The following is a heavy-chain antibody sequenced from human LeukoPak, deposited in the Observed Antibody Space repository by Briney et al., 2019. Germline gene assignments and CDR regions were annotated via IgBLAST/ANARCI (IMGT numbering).Heavy chain of an antibody. CDR3: ARDSPSMVRGVRGGWFDP. CDR1: GGSISSGSYY. D-gene: IGHD3-10*01. Sequence: SETLSLTCTVSGGSISSGSYYWSWIRQPAGKGLEWIGRIYSSGSTNYNPSLKSRVTISLDTSKNQFSLKLSSVTAADTAVYYCARDSPSMVRGVRGGWFDPWGQGTLVTVSS. V-gene: IGHV4-61*02. CDR2: IYSSGST. J-gene: IGHJ5*02.